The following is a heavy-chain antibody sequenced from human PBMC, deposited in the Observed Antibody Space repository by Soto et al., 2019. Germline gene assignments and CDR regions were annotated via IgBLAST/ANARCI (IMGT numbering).Heavy chain of an antibody. CDR2: ISYDGSNK. J-gene: IGHJ5*02. V-gene: IGHV3-30-3*01. Sequence: PXGSLGLSCAASGFTFSSYAMHGVRQAPGKGLEWVAVISYDGSNKYYADSVKGRFTISRDNSKNTLYLQMNRLRAEDTAVYYCARDPTVDTAIGYNWFDPWGQGTLVTVSS. D-gene: IGHD5-18*01. CDR1: GFTFSSYA. CDR3: ARDPTVDTAIGYNWFDP.